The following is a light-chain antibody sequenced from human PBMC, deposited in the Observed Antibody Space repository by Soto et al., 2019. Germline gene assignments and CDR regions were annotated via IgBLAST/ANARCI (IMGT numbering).Light chain of an antibody. CDR1: QSVSSSY. J-gene: IGKJ1*01. V-gene: IGKV3-20*01. CDR3: QQYGSSPRT. CDR2: GAS. Sequence: EIVLTQSPGTLSLSPGERATLACKASQSVSSSYLAWYQQKPGQAPRLLIYGASSRATGIPDRFGGSGSGTDFTLTISRREPEGFAVYYCQQYGSSPRTFGQGTTVEIK.